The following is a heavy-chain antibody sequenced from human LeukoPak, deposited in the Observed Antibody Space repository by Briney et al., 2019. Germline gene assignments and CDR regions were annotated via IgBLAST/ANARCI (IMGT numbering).Heavy chain of an antibody. V-gene: IGHV3-64D*06. J-gene: IGHJ4*02. CDR2: ISSNGGST. Sequence: GGSLRLSCTASGFTFSKAWRSWVRQAPGKGLEYVSAISSNGGSTYYADSVKGRFTISRDNSKNTLYLQMSSLRAEDTAVYYCVKDPDYWGQGTLVTVSS. CDR1: GFTFSKAW. CDR3: VKDPDY.